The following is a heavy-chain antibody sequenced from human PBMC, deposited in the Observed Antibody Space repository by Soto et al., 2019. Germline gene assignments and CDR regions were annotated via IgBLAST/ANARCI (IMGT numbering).Heavy chain of an antibody. J-gene: IGHJ4*02. CDR1: GFTFSSYW. CDR3: ARRGSSVTRGLHY. CDR2: INTDGSST. V-gene: IGHV3-74*01. Sequence: EVQLVESGGGLVQPGGSLRLSCAASGFTFSSYWMHWVRQAPGKGLVWISRINTDGSSTSYVDSVQGRFTISRDNGKNTLFLQMNSLRGEEMAVYYCARRGSSVTRGLHYWGQGTLVTVSS. D-gene: IGHD2-2*01.